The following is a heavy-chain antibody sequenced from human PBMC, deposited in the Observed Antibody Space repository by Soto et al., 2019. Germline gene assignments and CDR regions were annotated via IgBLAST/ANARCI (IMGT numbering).Heavy chain of an antibody. J-gene: IGHJ4*02. D-gene: IGHD5-18*01. Sequence: PGGSLRLSCAASGFPFGTYGMNWVRQAPGKGLEWVSSISDRGESTYYADSVKGRFIVSRDNSKNILYLQMNSLRVEDTAVFYCAKRAEYSTSTPYFDYWGQGTLVT. V-gene: IGHV3-23*01. CDR1: GFPFGTYG. CDR2: ISDRGEST. CDR3: AKRAEYSTSTPYFDY.